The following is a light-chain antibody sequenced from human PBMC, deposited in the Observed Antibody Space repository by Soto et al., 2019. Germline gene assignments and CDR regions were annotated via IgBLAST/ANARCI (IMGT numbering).Light chain of an antibody. Sequence: EIVLTQSPGTLSLSPGERATLSCRASQSVSSSYLAWYQQKPGQAPRLLIYGASSRATGIPDRFSGSGSGTDFPLTISRLEPEDFAVYYCQQYGSGFTFGPGTKVDIK. CDR3: QQYGSGFT. J-gene: IGKJ3*01. CDR1: QSVSSSY. CDR2: GAS. V-gene: IGKV3-20*01.